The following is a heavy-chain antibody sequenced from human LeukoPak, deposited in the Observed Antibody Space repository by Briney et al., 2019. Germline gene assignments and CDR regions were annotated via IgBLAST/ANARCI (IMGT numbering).Heavy chain of an antibody. CDR1: GYTFTSYG. Sequence: ASVKVSCKASGYTFTSYGISWVRQAPGQGLEWMGWISAYNGNTNYAQKLQGRVTMTTDTSTSTAYMELRSLRSDDTAVYYCARGGSYYYDSSGYNYYFDHWGEGTLVTVSS. D-gene: IGHD3-22*01. CDR2: ISAYNGNT. J-gene: IGHJ4*02. V-gene: IGHV1-18*01. CDR3: ARGGSYYYDSSGYNYYFDH.